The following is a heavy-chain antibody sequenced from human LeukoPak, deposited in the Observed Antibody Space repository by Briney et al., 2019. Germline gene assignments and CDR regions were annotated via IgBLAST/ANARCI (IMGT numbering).Heavy chain of an antibody. J-gene: IGHJ4*02. Sequence: GGSLRLSCAASGFMFSRYWVTWVRQAPGKGLEWVANIKQDGSEKDYVSSVRGRFTISRDNAKNSLYLQMNNLRAEDTAVYYCAREDVKSFDYWGQGTLVTVPS. V-gene: IGHV3-7*03. CDR1: GFMFSRYW. CDR3: AREDVKSFDY. CDR2: IKQDGSEK.